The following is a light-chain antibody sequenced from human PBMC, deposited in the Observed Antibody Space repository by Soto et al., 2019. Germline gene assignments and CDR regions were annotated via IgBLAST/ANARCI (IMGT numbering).Light chain of an antibody. Sequence: QSVLTQPRSVSGSPGQSVTISCTGTSTVVGGYNYVSWYQQHPGKVPKLILYDVSERPSGVPDRFSASKSGNTASLTISGLQAEDEADYYCCSYAGRDTLYVFGSGTKVT. CDR1: STVVGGYNY. V-gene: IGLV2-11*01. CDR2: DVS. J-gene: IGLJ1*01. CDR3: CSYAGRDTLYV.